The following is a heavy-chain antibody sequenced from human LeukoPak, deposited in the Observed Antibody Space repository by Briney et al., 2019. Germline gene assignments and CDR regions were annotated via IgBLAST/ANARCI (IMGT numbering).Heavy chain of an antibody. CDR1: GFTFSSYA. CDR3: AKDQRQWLVGWYFDL. D-gene: IGHD6-19*01. CDR2: ISGSGGST. V-gene: IGHV3-23*01. J-gene: IGHJ2*01. Sequence: PGGSLRLSCAASGFTFSSYAMSWVRQAPGKGLEWGSAISGSGGSTYYADSVKGRFTISRDNSKNTLYLQMNSLRAEDTAVYYCAKDQRQWLVGWYFDLWGRGTLVTVSS.